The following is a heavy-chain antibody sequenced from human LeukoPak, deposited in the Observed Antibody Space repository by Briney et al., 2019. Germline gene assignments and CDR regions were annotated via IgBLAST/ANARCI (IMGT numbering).Heavy chain of an antibody. CDR2: IYYSGRT. CDR3: ARHEEEDGYNAKTFHH. Sequence: PSETLSLTCTVSGGSISGSNYYWGWIRQPPGMEREWIGSIYYSGRTYYNPFLKSRVTISVDTSKNQFSLRLSSVTAADTAVYYCARHEEEDGYNAKTFHHWGQGTLVTVSS. J-gene: IGHJ4*02. D-gene: IGHD5-24*01. CDR1: GGSISGSNYY. V-gene: IGHV4-39*01.